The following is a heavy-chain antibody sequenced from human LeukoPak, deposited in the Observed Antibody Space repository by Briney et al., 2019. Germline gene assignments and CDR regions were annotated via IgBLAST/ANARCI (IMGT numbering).Heavy chain of an antibody. CDR1: GGSISSYY. D-gene: IGHD6-13*01. CDR2: IYYSGST. CDR3: ASEAGYSSSWYSH. Sequence: SETLSLTCTVSGGSISSYYWSWIRQPPGKGLGWIGYIYYSGSTNYNPSLKSRVTISVDTSKNQFSLKLSSVTAADTAVYYCASEAGYSSSWYSHWGQGTLVTVSS. J-gene: IGHJ4*02. V-gene: IGHV4-59*01.